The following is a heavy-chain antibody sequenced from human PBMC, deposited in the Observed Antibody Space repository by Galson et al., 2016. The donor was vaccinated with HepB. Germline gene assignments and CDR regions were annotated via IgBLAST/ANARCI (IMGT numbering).Heavy chain of an antibody. CDR3: ARDGRSYAFARGDY. V-gene: IGHV3-30*04. Sequence: SLRLSCAASGFTFSNYAMHWVRQAPGKGLEWLASISYDSSNKYYGDSVKGRFTISRDNSKNTLYLQMNSLRPEDTAIYYCARDGRSYAFARGDYWGQGTLVTVSP. J-gene: IGHJ1*01. D-gene: IGHD2-2*01. CDR1: GFTFSNYA. CDR2: ISYDSSNK.